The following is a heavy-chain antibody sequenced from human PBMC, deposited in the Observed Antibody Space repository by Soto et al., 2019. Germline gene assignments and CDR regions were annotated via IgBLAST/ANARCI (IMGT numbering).Heavy chain of an antibody. J-gene: IGHJ4*02. D-gene: IGHD2-2*01. V-gene: IGHV5-51*01. CDR2: IYPGDSDT. CDR1: GYSFTNYW. CDR3: ARRKASSTTSLSFRAGFDY. Sequence: ESLKISCKGSGYSFTNYWIGWVRQIPGKGLEWMGLIYPGDSDTRYSPSFEGQVTISADKSISTAYLQWSGLKASDTAMYYCARRKASSTTSLSFRAGFDYWGQGTLVTVSS.